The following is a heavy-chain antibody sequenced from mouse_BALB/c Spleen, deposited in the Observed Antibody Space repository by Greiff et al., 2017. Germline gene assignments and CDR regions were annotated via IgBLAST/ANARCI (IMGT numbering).Heavy chain of an antibody. D-gene: IGHD1-1*01. CDR1: GFTFSSYT. V-gene: IGHV5-12-2*01. CDR2: ISNGGGST. Sequence: EVQRVESGGGLVQPGGSLKLSCAASGFTFSSYTMSWVRQTPEKRLEWVAYISNGGGSTYYPDTVKGRFTISRDNAKNTLYLQMSCLKSEDTAMYFCARCGFGYYGYYYAMDYWGQGTSVTVSS. CDR3: ARCGFGYYGYYYAMDY. J-gene: IGHJ4*01.